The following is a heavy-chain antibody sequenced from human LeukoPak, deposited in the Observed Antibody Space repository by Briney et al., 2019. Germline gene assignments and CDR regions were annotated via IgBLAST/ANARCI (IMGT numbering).Heavy chain of an antibody. J-gene: IGHJ4*02. V-gene: IGHV3-53*01. CDR3: AKDPDNWSYPFDY. D-gene: IGHD1-7*01. CDR1: GFTVSSNY. CDR2: IYSGGST. Sequence: GGSLRLSCAASGFTVSSNYMSWVRQAPGKGLEWVSVIYSGGSTYYADSVKGRFTISRDNSKNTLYLQMNSLRAEDTAVYYCAKDPDNWSYPFDYWGQGTLVTVSS.